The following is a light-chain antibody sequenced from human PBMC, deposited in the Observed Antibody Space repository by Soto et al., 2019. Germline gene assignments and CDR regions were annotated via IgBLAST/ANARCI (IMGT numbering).Light chain of an antibody. CDR3: CSYLGSYSYV. CDR1: SSDVGGYDS. CDR2: DVT. V-gene: IGLV2-11*01. Sequence: QSVLTQPRSVSGSPGQSVTISCTGTSSDVGGYDSVSWYQQQPGKAPKHLMYDVTKRPSGVPNRVSGSKSGNTASLTISGLQAEDEADYYCCSYLGSYSYVFGTGTKVTV. J-gene: IGLJ1*01.